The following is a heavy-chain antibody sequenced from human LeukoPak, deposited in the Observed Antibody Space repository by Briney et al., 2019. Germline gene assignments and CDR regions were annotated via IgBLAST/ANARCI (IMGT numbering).Heavy chain of an antibody. Sequence: SETLSLTCAVYGGSFSGYYWSWIRQPPGKGLEWIGEINQSGSTNYNPSLKSRVTISVDTSKKQFSLKLSSVTAADTAVYYCARDNSVRDEAWWFNPWGQGTLVTVSS. V-gene: IGHV4-34*01. D-gene: IGHD5-24*01. CDR1: GGSFSGYY. J-gene: IGHJ5*02. CDR3: ARDNSVRDEAWWFNP. CDR2: INQSGST.